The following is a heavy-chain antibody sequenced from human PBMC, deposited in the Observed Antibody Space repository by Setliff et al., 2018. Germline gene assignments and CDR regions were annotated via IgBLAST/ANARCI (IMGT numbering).Heavy chain of an antibody. CDR1: GSTFTSHY. J-gene: IGHJ3*02. D-gene: IGHD3-22*01. CDR3: ARDVFPYHYEGAFDI. Sequence: ASVKVSCKASGSTFTSHYMHWVRQAPGLGLEWMGTINPSSGRTSYAQKFQGRVTMTRDTSTSTVYMDMSSLRSEDTAVYYCARDVFPYHYEGAFDIWGQGTMVTVSS. CDR2: INPSSGRT. V-gene: IGHV1-46*01.